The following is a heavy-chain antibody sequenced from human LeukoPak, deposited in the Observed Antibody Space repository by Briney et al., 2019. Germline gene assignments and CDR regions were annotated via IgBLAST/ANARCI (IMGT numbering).Heavy chain of an antibody. CDR1: GGTFSSYA. Sequence: SVKVSRKASGGTFSSYAISWVRQAPGQGLEWMGGIIPIFGTANYAQKFQGRVTITADESTSTAYMELSSLRSEDTAVYYCARDLASPGGAHYYYYGMDVWGQGTTVTVSS. D-gene: IGHD3-10*01. J-gene: IGHJ6*02. V-gene: IGHV1-69*13. CDR3: ARDLASPGGAHYYYYGMDV. CDR2: IIPIFGTA.